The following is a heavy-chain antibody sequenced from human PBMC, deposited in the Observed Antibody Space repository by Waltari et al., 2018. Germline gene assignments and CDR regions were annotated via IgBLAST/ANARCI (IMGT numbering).Heavy chain of an antibody. CDR2: IYYSGST. J-gene: IGHJ6*03. CDR3: ARLVWYYYYMDV. CDR1: GGSISSSSYY. V-gene: IGHV4-39*01. Sequence: QLQLQESGPGLVKPSETLSLTCTVSGGSISSSSYYWGWIRQPPGKGLEWFGRIYYSGSTYYNPSLKSRVTISVDTSKNQFSLKLSSVTAADTAVYYCARLVWYYYYMDVWGKGTTVTVSS. D-gene: IGHD2-21*01.